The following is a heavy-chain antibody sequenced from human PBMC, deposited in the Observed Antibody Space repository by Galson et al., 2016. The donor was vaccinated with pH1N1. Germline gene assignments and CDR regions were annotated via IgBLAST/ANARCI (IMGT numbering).Heavy chain of an antibody. CDR1: GFTFDDYA. CDR3: AKDGHLSS. J-gene: IGHJ4*02. CDR2: ISWNSGSI. V-gene: IGHV3-9*01. Sequence: SLRLSCAASGFTFDDYAMHWVRQAPGKGLEWVSGISWNSGSIDYVDSMKGRFTISRDNAKNSLYLQMNSLRTEDTAVYYCAKDGHLSSWGQGTLVTVSS.